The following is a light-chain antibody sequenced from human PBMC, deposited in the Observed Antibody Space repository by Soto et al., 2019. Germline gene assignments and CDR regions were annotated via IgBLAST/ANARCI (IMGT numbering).Light chain of an antibody. CDR1: QSIRTN. CDR2: DAS. CDR3: QQYNYWPPLS. V-gene: IGKV3-15*01. J-gene: IGKJ4*01. Sequence: EIMMTQSPATVSVSPGERATLSCRASQSIRTNVAWYQQKPGQALRLLIYDASTRATGLSSRFSGSGSGTECTLTISSLQSADVAIYSCQQYNYWPPLSFGGGTRLDI.